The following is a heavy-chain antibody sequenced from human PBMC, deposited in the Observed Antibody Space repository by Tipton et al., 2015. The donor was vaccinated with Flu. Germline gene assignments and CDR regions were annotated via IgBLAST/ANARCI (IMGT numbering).Heavy chain of an antibody. CDR1: GFTFSNYA. Sequence: AVSGFTFSNYAMGRVRQAPGKGLEWVSGISGSGGDTYYADSVKGRFTISRDNSKNTLSLEMNSLRVEDKARYYCARTPLVAYGDTYFDYWGQGTLVTVSS. D-gene: IGHD4-17*01. CDR3: ARTPLVAYGDTYFDY. V-gene: IGHV3-23*01. CDR2: ISGSGGDT. J-gene: IGHJ4*02.